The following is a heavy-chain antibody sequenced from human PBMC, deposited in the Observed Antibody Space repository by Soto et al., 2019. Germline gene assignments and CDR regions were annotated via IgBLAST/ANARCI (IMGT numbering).Heavy chain of an antibody. Sequence: PGGSLRLSCEASGFAFRSYAMHWVRQAPGKGLEWVGVISYDGGNIYYADSVKGRFTISRDNSKKTLYVQVNSLRPEDTAVYYCAKGILSATIGPYAMDVWGKGTKFTVSS. CDR3: AKGILSATIGPYAMDV. CDR2: ISYDGGNI. J-gene: IGHJ6*04. D-gene: IGHD3-16*01. CDR1: GFAFRSYA. V-gene: IGHV3-30*18.